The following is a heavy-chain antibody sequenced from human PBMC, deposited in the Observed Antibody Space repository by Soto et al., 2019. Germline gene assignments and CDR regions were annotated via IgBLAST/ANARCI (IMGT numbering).Heavy chain of an antibody. D-gene: IGHD4-17*01. Sequence: EVQLEESGGDLVKPGGSLRLSCAASEFTFANAWISWVRQAPGKGLEWVGRIKSKADGGTTDYAAPVQGRFTISRDESQNTLYLQMNSLKTEDTAVYYCTSLYYGHWGQGTLVTVSS. CDR1: EFTFANAW. CDR3: TSLYYGH. V-gene: IGHV3-15*01. J-gene: IGHJ4*02. CDR2: IKSKADGGTT.